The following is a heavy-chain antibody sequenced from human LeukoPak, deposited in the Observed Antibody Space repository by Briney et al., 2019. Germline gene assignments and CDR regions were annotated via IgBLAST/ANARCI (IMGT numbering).Heavy chain of an antibody. V-gene: IGHV3-74*01. CDR1: GFTFSGYW. D-gene: IGHD4-17*01. J-gene: IGHJ4*02. Sequence: GGSLRLSCAASGFTFSGYWMHWVRQAPGKGLVWVSRIFGDGSSTIYADSVKGRFTISRDNAKNTLYLQMNSLRAEDTAVYYCARGVNYGGDYWGQGTLVTVSS. CDR3: ARGVNYGGDY. CDR2: IFGDGSST.